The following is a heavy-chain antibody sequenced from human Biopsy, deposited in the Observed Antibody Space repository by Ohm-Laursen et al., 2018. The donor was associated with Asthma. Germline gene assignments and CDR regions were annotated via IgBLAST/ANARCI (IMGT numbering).Heavy chain of an antibody. V-gene: IGHV3-23*01. CDR3: AKGGGDIVVVISATTLDY. J-gene: IGHJ4*02. CDR1: GFTFSSYA. Sequence: SLRLSCSASGFTFSSYAMNWVRQAPGKGLEWVSTVSGSGGNTYYADSVKGRFTISRDNSKNTLYLQMNSLRAEDTAVYYCAKGGGDIVVVISATTLDYRGQGALVTVSS. CDR2: VSGSGGNT. D-gene: IGHD2-15*01.